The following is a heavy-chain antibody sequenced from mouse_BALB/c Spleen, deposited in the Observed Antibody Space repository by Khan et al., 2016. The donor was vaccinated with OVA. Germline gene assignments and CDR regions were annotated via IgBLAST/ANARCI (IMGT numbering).Heavy chain of an antibody. J-gene: IGHJ4*01. D-gene: IGHD1-3*01. CDR2: IDPGSGST. V-gene: IGHV1S41*01. CDR1: GYTFTSYW. Sequence: DLVKPGASVKLSCRASGYTFTSYWINWIKQRPGQGLEWIGRIDPGSGSTSYNEMFKGQAILTVDTSSSTAYIQFSSPSSEDSAVRFCASSNNNGRVLYAMDYWGQGTSVTVSS. CDR3: ASSNNNGRVLYAMDY.